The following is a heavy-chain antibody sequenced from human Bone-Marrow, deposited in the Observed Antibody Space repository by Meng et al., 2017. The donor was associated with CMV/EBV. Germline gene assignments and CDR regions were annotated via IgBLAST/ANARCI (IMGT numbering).Heavy chain of an antibody. J-gene: IGHJ3*02. V-gene: IGHV4-61*01. Sequence: SETLSLTCTVSGGSVSSGSYYWSWIRQPPGKGLEWIGYIYYSGSTNYNPSLKSRVTISVDTSKNQFSLKLSSVTAADTAVYYCARSHYGGNSRDAFEIWGQGTMVTVSS. CDR2: IYYSGST. CDR1: GGSVSSGSYY. CDR3: ARSHYGGNSRDAFEI. D-gene: IGHD4-23*01.